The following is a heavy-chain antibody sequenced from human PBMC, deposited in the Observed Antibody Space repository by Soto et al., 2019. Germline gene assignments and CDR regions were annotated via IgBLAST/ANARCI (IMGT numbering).Heavy chain of an antibody. V-gene: IGHV1-69*06. CDR3: ARPYYYDSSGYYFDY. CDR1: GGTFSSYA. Sequence: SVKVSCKASGGTFSSYAISWVRQAPGQGLEWMGGIIPIFGTANYAQKFRGRVTITADKSTSTAYMELSSLRSEDTAVYYCARPYYYDSSGYYFDYWGQGTLVTVSS. J-gene: IGHJ4*02. CDR2: IIPIFGTA. D-gene: IGHD3-22*01.